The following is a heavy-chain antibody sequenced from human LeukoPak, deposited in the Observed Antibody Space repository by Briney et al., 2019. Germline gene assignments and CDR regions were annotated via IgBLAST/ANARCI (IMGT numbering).Heavy chain of an antibody. CDR1: GYTFTGYY. D-gene: IGHD6-6*01. Sequence: ASVKVSCKASGYTFTGYYMHWVRQAPGQGLEWMGWINPNSGGTNYAQKFQGRVTMTRDTSISTAYMELSRLRSDDTAVYYCARDSSGNTYYYYYYMDVWGKGTTVTVSS. CDR3: ARDSSGNTYYYYYYMDV. V-gene: IGHV1-2*02. J-gene: IGHJ6*03. CDR2: INPNSGGT.